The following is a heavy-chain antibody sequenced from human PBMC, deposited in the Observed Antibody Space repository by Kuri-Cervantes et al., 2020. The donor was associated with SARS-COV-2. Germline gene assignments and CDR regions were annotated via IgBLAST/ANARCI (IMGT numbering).Heavy chain of an antibody. CDR2: IGTAGDT. Sequence: GESLKISCAASGFTFSSYDMHWVRQATGKGLEWVSAIGTAGDTYYPGSVKGRFTISRDNAKNSLYLQMNSLRAEDTAVYYCARDLGGSGSYYTNYYYYYGMDVWGHGTTVTVSS. J-gene: IGHJ6*02. D-gene: IGHD3-10*01. CDR3: ARDLGGSGSYYTNYYYYYGMDV. CDR1: GFTFSSYD. V-gene: IGHV3-13*01.